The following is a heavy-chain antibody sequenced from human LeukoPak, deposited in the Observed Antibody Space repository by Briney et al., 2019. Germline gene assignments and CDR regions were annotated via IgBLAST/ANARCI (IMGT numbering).Heavy chain of an antibody. CDR2: LSGGGDNT. D-gene: IGHD3-22*01. V-gene: IGHV3-23*01. Sequence: GGSLRLSCAASGFTFTRFAMSWVRQAPGKGLEWVSALSGGGDNTYYADSVKGRFTISRDNSKNTLYLQMNSLRAEDTAVYYCAKDTYYYDNSGYYPFDYWGQGTLVTVSS. CDR1: GFTFTRFA. J-gene: IGHJ4*02. CDR3: AKDTYYYDNSGYYPFDY.